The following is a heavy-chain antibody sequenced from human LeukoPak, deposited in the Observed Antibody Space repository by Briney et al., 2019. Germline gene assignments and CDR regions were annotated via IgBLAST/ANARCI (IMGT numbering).Heavy chain of an antibody. CDR1: GGSISSGGYY. D-gene: IGHD7-27*01. CDR3: ARDPLWGAFDI. Sequence: PSETLSLTCTVSGGSISSGGYYWSWIRQHPGKGLEWIGYIYYSGSTYYNPSLESRVTISVDTSKNQFSLKLSSVTAADTAVYYWARDPLWGAFDIWGQGTMVTVSS. V-gene: IGHV4-31*03. CDR2: IYYSGST. J-gene: IGHJ3*02.